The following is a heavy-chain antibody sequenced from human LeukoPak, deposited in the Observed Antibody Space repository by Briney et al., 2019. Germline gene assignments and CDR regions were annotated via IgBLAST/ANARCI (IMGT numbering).Heavy chain of an antibody. Sequence: GGSLRLSCADSGFTFRRYVMSWVRQAPGKGVDCVSSICCSCCITYYPDSVKGRFTISRYNSKNTLYLQMNSLGAHDTAVYYCAKGIWRYFVYWGQGPLVTVSS. CDR2: ICCSCCIT. J-gene: IGHJ4*02. CDR3: AKGIWRYFVY. CDR1: GFTFRRYV. D-gene: IGHD1-1*01. V-gene: IGHV3-23*01.